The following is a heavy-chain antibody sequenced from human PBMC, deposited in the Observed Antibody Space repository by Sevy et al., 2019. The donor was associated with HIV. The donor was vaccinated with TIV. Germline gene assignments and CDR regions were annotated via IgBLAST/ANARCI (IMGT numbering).Heavy chain of an antibody. CDR1: GFAFSSYA. J-gene: IGHJ3*02. D-gene: IGHD2-15*01. Sequence: GESLKISCAASGFAFSSYAMQWVRQAPGKGLEWVAVISYDGSNKYYADSVKGRFTISRDNSKSTLYQQMNSLRAEDTAVYYCAREGGYCSGGSCYSYAFDIWGQGTMVTVSS. CDR2: ISYDGSNK. CDR3: AREGGYCSGGSCYSYAFDI. V-gene: IGHV3-30-3*01.